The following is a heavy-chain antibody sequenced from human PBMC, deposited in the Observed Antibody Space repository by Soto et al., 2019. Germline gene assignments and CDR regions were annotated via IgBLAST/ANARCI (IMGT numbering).Heavy chain of an antibody. D-gene: IGHD3-22*01. Sequence: QVQLVQSGAEVKKPGSSVKVSCKASGGTFSSYATSWVRQAPGQGLEWMGGIIPIFGTANYAQKFQGRVTITADESTSTAYKELSSMISEDAAVYYCAGGDSSGCYYYYYGMDVWGQGTTVTVSS. CDR1: GGTFSSYA. J-gene: IGHJ6*02. CDR3: AGGDSSGCYYYYYGMDV. V-gene: IGHV1-69*12. CDR2: IIPIFGTA.